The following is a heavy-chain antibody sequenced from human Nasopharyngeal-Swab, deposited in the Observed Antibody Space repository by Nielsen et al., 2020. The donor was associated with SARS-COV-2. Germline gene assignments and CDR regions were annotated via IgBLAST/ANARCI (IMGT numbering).Heavy chain of an antibody. D-gene: IGHD3-16*01. V-gene: IGHV4-34*01. J-gene: IGHJ6*04. Sequence: PGKGLEWIGDINWAGTTNYSPSLKSRVTISIDTSSNQFSLKLNSVTAADTAVYHCSKTLGPRSAGAGGLNVWGKGTTVTVSS. CDR2: INWAGTT. CDR3: SKTLGPRSAGAGGLNV.